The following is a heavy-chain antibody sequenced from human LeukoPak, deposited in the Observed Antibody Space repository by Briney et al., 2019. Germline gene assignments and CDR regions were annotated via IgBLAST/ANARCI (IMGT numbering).Heavy chain of an antibody. Sequence: GGSLRLSCAASGFTFSSYAMSWVRQAPEKGLEWVSAISATGGSTYHADSVKGRFTISRDNSKNTVNLQMNSLRAEDTAVYYCAKAGDTWYSAHIDYWGQGTPVTVSS. CDR1: GFTFSSYA. J-gene: IGHJ4*02. CDR2: ISATGGST. CDR3: AKAGDTWYSAHIDY. D-gene: IGHD2-15*01. V-gene: IGHV3-23*01.